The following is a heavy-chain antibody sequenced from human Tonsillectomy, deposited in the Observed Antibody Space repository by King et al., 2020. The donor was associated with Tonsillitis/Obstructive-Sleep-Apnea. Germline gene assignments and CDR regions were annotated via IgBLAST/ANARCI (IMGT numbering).Heavy chain of an antibody. CDR2: IYYSGST. V-gene: IGHV4-59*01. J-gene: IGHJ4*02. CDR1: GGSISSYY. Sequence: QLQESGPGLVKPSETLSLTCTVSGGSISSYYWSWIRQPPGKGLEWIGYIYYSGSTNYNPSLKSRVTISVDTSKNQFSLKLSSVTAADTAVYYCARDCSSTSCYGAFDYWGQGTLVTVSS. CDR3: ARDCSSTSCYGAFDY. D-gene: IGHD2-2*01.